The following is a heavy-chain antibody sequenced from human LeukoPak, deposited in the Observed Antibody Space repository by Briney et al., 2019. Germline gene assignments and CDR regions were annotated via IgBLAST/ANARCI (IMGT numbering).Heavy chain of an antibody. CDR3: ARVFRRDGYFDY. J-gene: IGHJ4*02. CDR1: GYSITSYY. CDR2: IFYSGNT. D-gene: IGHD5-24*01. Sequence: SETLSLTCTVSGYSITSYYWSWIRQPPGKGLEWIGYIFYSGNTDYNPSPKSRVTISVDTSRNQFSLKLESVTAADTAVYYCARVFRRDGYFDYWGQGTLVTVSS. V-gene: IGHV4-59*01.